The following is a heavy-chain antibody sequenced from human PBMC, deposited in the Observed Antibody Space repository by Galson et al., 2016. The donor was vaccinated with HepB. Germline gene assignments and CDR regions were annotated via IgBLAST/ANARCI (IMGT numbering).Heavy chain of an antibody. CDR3: ARHSRDYDNSGYYDY. CDR2: IYYSGST. CDR1: GGSISSSSYY. V-gene: IGHV4-39*01. Sequence: SETLSLTCTVSGGSISSSSYYWGWIRQPPGKGLEWIGSIYYSGSTYYNPSLKSRVTISVDTSKNQFSLKLSSVTAADTVVYYGARHSRDYDNSGYYDYWGQGTLVTVSS. D-gene: IGHD3-22*01. J-gene: IGHJ4*02.